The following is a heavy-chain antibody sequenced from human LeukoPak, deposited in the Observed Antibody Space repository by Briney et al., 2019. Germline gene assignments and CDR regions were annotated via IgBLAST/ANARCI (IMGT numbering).Heavy chain of an antibody. J-gene: IGHJ1*01. CDR1: GGSMSGYF. CDR2: IYYSGST. CDR3: ARSITSSWYGDFQH. V-gene: IGHV4-59*01. D-gene: IGHD6-13*01. Sequence: SETLSLTCTVSGGSMSGYFWSWIRQPPGKGLEWLGYIYYSGSTNYNPSLKSRDTISVDTSKNQFSLKLSSVTAADTAVYYCARSITSSWYGDFQHWGQGTLVTVSS.